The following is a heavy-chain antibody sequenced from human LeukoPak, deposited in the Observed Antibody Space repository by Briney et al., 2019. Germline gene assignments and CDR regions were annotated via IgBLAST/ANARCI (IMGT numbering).Heavy chain of an antibody. D-gene: IGHD3-3*01. Sequence: SETLSLTCTVSGDSISSTNYYWVWLPQPPGKGLEWIGSIYCSGSTYYNPFLERRVTISVDTSKNQFSLKPSSVTAADSAVYYCARVRPGGGMVLFDYWGQGTLVTVSS. CDR3: ARVRPGGGMVLFDY. CDR1: GDSISSTNYY. V-gene: IGHV4-39*01. J-gene: IGHJ4*02. CDR2: IYCSGST.